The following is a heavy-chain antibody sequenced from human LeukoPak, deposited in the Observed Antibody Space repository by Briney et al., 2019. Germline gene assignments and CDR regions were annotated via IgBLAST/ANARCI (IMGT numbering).Heavy chain of an antibody. J-gene: IGHJ3*02. Sequence: GGSLRLSCAASGFTFSSYAMSWVRQAPGKGLEWVSAISGSGGSTYYADSVKGRFTISRDNSKNTLYLQMNSLRAEDTAVYYGAKVRKAYCGGDCYYGAFDIWGQGTMVTVSS. CDR1: GFTFSSYA. CDR2: ISGSGGST. V-gene: IGHV3-23*01. D-gene: IGHD2-21*01. CDR3: AKVRKAYCGGDCYYGAFDI.